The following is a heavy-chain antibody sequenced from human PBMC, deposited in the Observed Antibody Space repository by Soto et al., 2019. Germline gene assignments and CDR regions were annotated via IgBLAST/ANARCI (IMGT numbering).Heavy chain of an antibody. CDR1: GSSISSYY. CDR2: IYYSGST. J-gene: IGHJ5*02. Sequence: SETLSLTCTVSGSSISSYYWSWIRQPPGKGLEWIGYIYYSGSTNYNPSLKRRVTISVDTSKNQFSLKLSSVTAADTAVYYCARHPETTTVTTGMKNWFDPWGQGTLVTVSS. CDR3: ARHPETTTVTTGMKNWFDP. D-gene: IGHD4-17*01. V-gene: IGHV4-59*08.